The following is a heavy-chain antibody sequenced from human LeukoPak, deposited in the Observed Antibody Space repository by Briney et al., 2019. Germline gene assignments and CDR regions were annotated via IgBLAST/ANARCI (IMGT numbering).Heavy chain of an antibody. CDR3: SRDFHGPRDY. CDR1: GFSLISYW. J-gene: IGHJ4*02. CDR2: INPDSSTT. Sequence: GGSLRLSCVGFSLISYWIHWVRQAPGEGLVWVSRINPDSSTTNYAGSVKGRFTISRDNAKDTLYLQMNSLRAEDTALYYCSRDFHGPRDYWGQGTLVTVSS. V-gene: IGHV3-74*01.